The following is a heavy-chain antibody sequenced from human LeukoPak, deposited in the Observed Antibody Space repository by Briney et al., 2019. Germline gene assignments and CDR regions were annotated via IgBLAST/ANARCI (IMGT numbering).Heavy chain of an antibody. CDR2: ISGSGFRT. CDR1: GFTFRDYT. D-gene: IGHD2-15*01. J-gene: IGHJ5*02. V-gene: IGHV3-23*01. Sequence: GGSLRLSCAASGFTFRDYTMSWVRQVPGKGLEWVSAISGSGFRTHNADSVKGRFTISRDNAKNSLYLQMNSLRAEDTAVYYCARREYCSGGTCKGFDPWGQGTLVTVSS. CDR3: ARREYCSGGTCKGFDP.